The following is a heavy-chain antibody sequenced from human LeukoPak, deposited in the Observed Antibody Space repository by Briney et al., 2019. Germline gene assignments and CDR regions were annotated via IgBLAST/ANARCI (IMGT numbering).Heavy chain of an antibody. CDR1: GGFISSGSYY. CDR2: IYTTGST. D-gene: IGHD5-24*01. CDR3: ARESFIGPRWLQPPLNWFDP. J-gene: IGHJ5*02. V-gene: IGHV4-61*02. Sequence: SQTLSLTCTVSGGFISSGSYYWSWIRQPAGNGLEWIGRIYTTGSTNYNPSLKSRVTISVDTSKNQFSLKLSSVTAADTAVYYCARESFIGPRWLQPPLNWFDPWGQGTLVTVSS.